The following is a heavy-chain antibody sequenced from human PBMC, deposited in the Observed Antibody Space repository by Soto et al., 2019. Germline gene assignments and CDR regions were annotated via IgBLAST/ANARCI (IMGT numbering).Heavy chain of an antibody. J-gene: IGHJ4*02. V-gene: IGHV3-43*01. CDR2: ISWDGGTT. CDR1: GLTFNDYT. Sequence: GGSLRLSCAASGLTFNDYTMHWVRQDPGKGLEWVSLISWDGGTTYYADSVKGRFTISRDNSKNSLYLQMNSLTTEDTAFYYCAKDMGGIAPYYFDYWGQGTLVTVSS. D-gene: IGHD6-13*01. CDR3: AKDMGGIAPYYFDY.